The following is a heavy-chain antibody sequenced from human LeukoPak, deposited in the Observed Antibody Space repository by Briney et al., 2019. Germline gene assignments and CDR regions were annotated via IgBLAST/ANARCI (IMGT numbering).Heavy chain of an antibody. V-gene: IGHV3-66*01. CDR2: IYSGGNT. CDR1: GFTVSSNY. Sequence: GGSLRLSCAASGFTVSSNYMSWVRLAPGKGLEWVSVIYSGGNTYYADSVQGRFTMSRENPKNTLYLQMNSLRAEDTAVYYCARAHDRGYYYGFDYWGQGTLVTVSS. J-gene: IGHJ4*02. CDR3: ARAHDRGYYYGFDY. D-gene: IGHD3-22*01.